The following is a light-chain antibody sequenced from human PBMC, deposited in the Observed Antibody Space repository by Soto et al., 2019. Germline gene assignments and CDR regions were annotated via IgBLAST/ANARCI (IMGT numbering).Light chain of an antibody. CDR2: AAS. V-gene: IGKV1-39*01. J-gene: IGKJ5*01. Sequence: QMTQSPSTLSASLGDRVTITCRASQSISSYLNWYQQKQGKAPKLLIYAASSLQSGVPSRFTGSVSGTDGTITISSLKKEDGSTYYCQQTYSTTRTFGQGTRLEIK. CDR3: QQTYSTTRT. CDR1: QSISSY.